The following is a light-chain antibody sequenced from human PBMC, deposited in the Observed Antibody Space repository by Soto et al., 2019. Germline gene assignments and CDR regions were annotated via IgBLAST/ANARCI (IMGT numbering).Light chain of an antibody. Sequence: QSALTQPPSVSGSPGQSVTISCTGTSTDFVSYNRVSWYQQPPGTAPKLIIYEASNRPSGVHDRFSGSKSGNTASLTISGIQAADEADYYCSLYTSENPYVFANGTKVTVL. CDR1: STDFVSYNR. J-gene: IGLJ1*01. CDR3: SLYTSENPYV. CDR2: EAS. V-gene: IGLV2-18*01.